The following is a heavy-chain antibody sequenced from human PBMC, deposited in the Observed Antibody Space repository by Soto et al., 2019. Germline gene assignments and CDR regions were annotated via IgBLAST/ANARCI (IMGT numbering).Heavy chain of an antibody. Sequence: GWCLGISCAASGVTLSSYGVDWVRQAPGKGLEWVAVISYDGSNKYYADSVKGRFTISRDNSKNTLYLQMNSLRAEDTAVYYCAKAGYCISTSCYGYFDLWGRGTLVTVSS. CDR2: ISYDGSNK. D-gene: IGHD2-2*01. CDR3: AKAGYCISTSCYGYFDL. V-gene: IGHV3-30*18. J-gene: IGHJ2*01. CDR1: GVTLSSYG.